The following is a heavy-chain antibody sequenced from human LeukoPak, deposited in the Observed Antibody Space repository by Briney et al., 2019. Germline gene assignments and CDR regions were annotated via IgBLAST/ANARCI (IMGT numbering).Heavy chain of an antibody. D-gene: IGHD1-1*01. CDR2: ISSSSSYI. Sequence: GGSLRLSCAASGFTFSTYTINWVRQAPGKGLEWVSSISSSSSYIYYADSVKGRFTISRDNAKNSLYLQMNSLRAEDTAVYHCARDRLLEDRDYSYYYYMDVWGKGTTVTVSS. CDR3: ARDRLLEDRDYSYYYYMDV. J-gene: IGHJ6*03. V-gene: IGHV3-21*01. CDR1: GFTFSTYT.